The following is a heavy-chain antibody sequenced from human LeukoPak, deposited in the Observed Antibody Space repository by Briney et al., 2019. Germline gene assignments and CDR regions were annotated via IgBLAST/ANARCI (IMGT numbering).Heavy chain of an antibody. Sequence: GESLKISCKGSGYSFTSYWISWVRQMPGQGLEWMGSIDPSDSYTNYSPSFQDHVTISADKSISTAYLQWSSLKASDTAMYYCAKSLVDDAFDIWGQGTMVTVSS. D-gene: IGHD3-16*02. CDR2: IDPSDSYT. CDR3: AKSLVDDAFDI. J-gene: IGHJ3*02. V-gene: IGHV5-10-1*01. CDR1: GYSFTSYW.